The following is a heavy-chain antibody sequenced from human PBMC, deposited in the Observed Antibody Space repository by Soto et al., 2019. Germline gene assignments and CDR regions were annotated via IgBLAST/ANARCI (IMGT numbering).Heavy chain of an antibody. V-gene: IGHV3-11*03. CDR1: GFRFTDHY. Sequence: GGSLRLSCAASGFRFTDHYMTWIRQAPGKGLEWVSKIDGSGTVTHYADSVKGRFTVSRDNAKNSVYLKMSSLRAEDTAVYYCAVDTYYYSSTFWGQGNLVTVSS. CDR3: AVDTYYYSSTF. D-gene: IGHD3-22*01. CDR2: IDGSGTVT. J-gene: IGHJ4*02.